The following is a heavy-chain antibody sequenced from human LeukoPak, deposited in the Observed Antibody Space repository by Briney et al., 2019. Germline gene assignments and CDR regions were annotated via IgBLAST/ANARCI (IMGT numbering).Heavy chain of an antibody. CDR3: AKDSLYSSSWEGEYFQH. J-gene: IGHJ1*01. D-gene: IGHD6-13*01. V-gene: IGHV3-23*01. Sequence: GGSLRLSCAASGFTFSSYAMSWVRQAPGKGLEWDSAISHSGGSTYYADSVKGRFTVSRDNSKNTLYLQMNSLRAEDTAVYYCAKDSLYSSSWEGEYFQHWGQGTLVTVSS. CDR2: ISHSGGST. CDR1: GFTFSSYA.